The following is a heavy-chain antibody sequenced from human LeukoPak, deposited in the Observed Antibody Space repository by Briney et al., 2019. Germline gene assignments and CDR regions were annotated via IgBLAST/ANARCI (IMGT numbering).Heavy chain of an antibody. J-gene: IGHJ5*02. V-gene: IGHV3-30*18. CDR1: GFTFSSYA. CDR2: ISYDGSNK. Sequence: GRSLRLSCAASGFTFSSYAMHWVRQGPGKGLEWVAVISYDGSNKYFADSVKGRFTISRDNSKNTLYLQMNGLRAEDTAVYYCAKDGCRITSCHVLVDPWGQGTLVTVSS. D-gene: IGHD2-2*01. CDR3: AKDGCRITSCHVLVDP.